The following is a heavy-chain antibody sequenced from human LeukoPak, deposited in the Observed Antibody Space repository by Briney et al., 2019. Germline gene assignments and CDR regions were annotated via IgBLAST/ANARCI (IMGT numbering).Heavy chain of an antibody. CDR2: IYHNGST. D-gene: IGHD2-2*01. CDR3: VCRVVPAAILDY. Sequence: SSETLSLTCTASGGSISSSSYYWGWIRQPPGKGLEWIGSIYHNGSTYYNPTLKSRVTISVDTSKNQFSLKLSSVTAADTAVYYCVCRVVPAAILDYWGQGTLVTVSS. CDR1: GGSISSSSYY. V-gene: IGHV4-39*07. J-gene: IGHJ4*02.